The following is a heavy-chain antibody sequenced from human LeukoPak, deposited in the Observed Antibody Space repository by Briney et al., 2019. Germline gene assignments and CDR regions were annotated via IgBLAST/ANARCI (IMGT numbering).Heavy chain of an antibody. Sequence: ASVKVSCKASGGTFSSYAISWVLQAPGQGLEWMGGIIPIFGTANYAQKFQGRVTITTDESPSTAYMELSSLRSEDTAVYYCASTNDSSGHDAFDIWGQGTMVTVSS. D-gene: IGHD3-22*01. J-gene: IGHJ3*02. V-gene: IGHV1-69*05. CDR2: IIPIFGTA. CDR1: GGTFSSYA. CDR3: ASTNDSSGHDAFDI.